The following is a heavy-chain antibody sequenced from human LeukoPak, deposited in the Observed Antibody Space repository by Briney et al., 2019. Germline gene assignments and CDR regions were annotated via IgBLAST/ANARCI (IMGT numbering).Heavy chain of an antibody. Sequence: SETLSLTCAVSGGSISSGGYYWSWIRQHPGRGLEWIGYISYSGNTYYNPSLKSRAAISADTPKNQFSLKLSSTTAADTAVYYCARAPVATPSEFDYWGQGTLVTVSS. D-gene: IGHD5-12*01. CDR1: GGSISSGGYY. CDR3: ARAPVATPSEFDY. J-gene: IGHJ4*02. CDR2: ISYSGNT. V-gene: IGHV4-31*11.